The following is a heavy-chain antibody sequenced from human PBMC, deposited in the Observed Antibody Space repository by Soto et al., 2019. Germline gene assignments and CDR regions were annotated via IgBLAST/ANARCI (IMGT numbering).Heavy chain of an antibody. CDR1: GYGFTTYG. Sequence: QVHLVQSGAEVKKPGASVKVSCKGSGYGFTTYGITWVRQAPGQGLEWMAWISAHNGNRNYAQKLKGRVTVTRDTSTSTAYMELRSLRSDDTAVYYCARGRYGDYWGQGALVTVSS. V-gene: IGHV1-18*01. J-gene: IGHJ4*02. CDR2: ISAHNGNR. D-gene: IGHD1-1*01. CDR3: ARGRYGDY.